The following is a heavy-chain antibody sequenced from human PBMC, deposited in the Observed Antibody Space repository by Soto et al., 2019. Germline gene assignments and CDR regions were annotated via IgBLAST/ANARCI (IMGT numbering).Heavy chain of an antibody. J-gene: IGHJ4*02. Sequence: GGPLRLSCEASGFTFSGYWMSWVRQAPGKGLEWVADIKHDGSVQYYVDSVKGRFTISRDNAKKLLYLQMNGLRAEDAALYYCARAPYSNAWYRFDLWGQGTLVTVSS. V-gene: IGHV3-7*03. CDR3: ARAPYSNAWYRFDL. D-gene: IGHD4-4*01. CDR1: GFTFSGYW. CDR2: IKHDGSVQ.